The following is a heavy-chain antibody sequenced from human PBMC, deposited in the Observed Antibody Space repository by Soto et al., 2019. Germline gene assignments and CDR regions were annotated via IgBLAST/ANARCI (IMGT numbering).Heavy chain of an antibody. J-gene: IGHJ4*02. Sequence: PGGSLRLSCAASGFTFSSYAMSWVRQAPGKGLEWVSAISGSGGSTYYADSVKGRFTISRDNSKNTLYLQMNSLRAEDTAVYYCAKDLPAYYYDSSGYVDYWGQGTLVTVSS. D-gene: IGHD3-22*01. CDR3: AKDLPAYYYDSSGYVDY. CDR1: GFTFSSYA. CDR2: ISGSGGST. V-gene: IGHV3-23*01.